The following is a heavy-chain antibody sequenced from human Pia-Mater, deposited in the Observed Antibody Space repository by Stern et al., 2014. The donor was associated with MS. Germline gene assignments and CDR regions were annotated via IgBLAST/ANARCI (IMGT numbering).Heavy chain of an antibody. V-gene: IGHV4-39*01. CDR2: IYYTGGT. Sequence: QVQLQESGPGLVKPSETLSLTCTVSGGSVSSSTYYWGWIRQPPGKNLEWIGSIYYTGGTYYNPSLTSRPTISMDASKNQFPLKLTSVTAADTAVYYCARQGSFDFWSGWGQGTLVTVSS. CDR3: ARQGSFDFWSG. D-gene: IGHD3-3*01. J-gene: IGHJ4*02. CDR1: GGSVSSSTYY.